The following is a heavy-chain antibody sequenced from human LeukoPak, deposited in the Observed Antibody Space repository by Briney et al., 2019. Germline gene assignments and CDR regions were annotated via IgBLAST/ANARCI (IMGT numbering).Heavy chain of an antibody. CDR1: GFTFSSYG. J-gene: IGHJ4*02. Sequence: GGSLRLSCAASGFTFSSYGMHGVRQAPGKGLEWVAVISYDGSNKYYADSVKGRFTISRDNSKNTLYLQMNSLRAEDTAVYYCAKSIAVAGFAGGRTFDYWGQGTLVTVSS. CDR2: ISYDGSNK. V-gene: IGHV3-30*18. CDR3: AKSIAVAGFAGGRTFDY. D-gene: IGHD6-19*01.